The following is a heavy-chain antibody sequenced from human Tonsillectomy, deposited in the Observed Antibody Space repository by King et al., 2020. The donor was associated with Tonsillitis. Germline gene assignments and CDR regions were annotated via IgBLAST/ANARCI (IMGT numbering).Heavy chain of an antibody. CDR2: IWYDGSSE. CDR1: GFAFSSYG. Sequence: HVQLVESGGGLVQPGRSLRLSCAASGFAFSSYGLHWVRQAPGKGLEWVAVIWYDGSSEHYADSVKGRFTISTDNSNNTLFLQMNSLRAEDTAVYYCARDHGYHDSSGYSTYYYMDVWGKGTTVTVSS. D-gene: IGHD3-22*01. CDR3: ARDHGYHDSSGYSTYYYMDV. J-gene: IGHJ6*03. V-gene: IGHV3-33*01.